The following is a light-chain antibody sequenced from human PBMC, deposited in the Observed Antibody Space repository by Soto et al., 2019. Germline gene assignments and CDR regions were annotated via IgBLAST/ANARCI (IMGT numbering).Light chain of an antibody. V-gene: IGKV1-39*01. CDR2: AAS. Sequence: DIQMTQSPSSLSASVGDRVTITCRASQSISNYLNWYQQKPGKAPNLLIYAASSLQSGVPSRFSGSGSGTDFALTISSLQPEDFATYYCQQSYSIPRTFGQGTEVEIK. J-gene: IGKJ1*01. CDR3: QQSYSIPRT. CDR1: QSISNY.